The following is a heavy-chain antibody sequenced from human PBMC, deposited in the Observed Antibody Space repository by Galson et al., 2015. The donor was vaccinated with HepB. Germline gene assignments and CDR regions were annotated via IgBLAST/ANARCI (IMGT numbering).Heavy chain of an antibody. CDR1: GGTFSSYA. Sequence: SVKVSCKASGGTFSSYAISWVRQAPGQGLEWMGGIIPIFGTANYAQKFQGRVTITADKSTSTAYMELSSLRSEDTAMYYCARLSDSSGWYGDYWGQGTLVTVSS. J-gene: IGHJ4*02. CDR3: ARLSDSSGWYGDY. CDR2: IIPIFGTA. V-gene: IGHV1-69*06. D-gene: IGHD6-19*01.